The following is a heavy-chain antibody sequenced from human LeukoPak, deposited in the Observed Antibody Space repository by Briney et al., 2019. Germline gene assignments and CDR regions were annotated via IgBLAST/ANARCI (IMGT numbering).Heavy chain of an antibody. CDR2: ISYDGSNK. CDR3: AKTPAFRWFGEYGTDV. D-gene: IGHD3-10*01. J-gene: IGHJ6*02. V-gene: IGHV3-30*18. Sequence: GGSLRLSCAASGFTFSSYGMHWVRQAPGKGLEWVAVISYDGSNKYYADSVKGRFTISRDNSKNTLYLQMNSLRAEDTAVYYCAKTPAFRWFGEYGTDVWGQGTTVTVSS. CDR1: GFTFSSYG.